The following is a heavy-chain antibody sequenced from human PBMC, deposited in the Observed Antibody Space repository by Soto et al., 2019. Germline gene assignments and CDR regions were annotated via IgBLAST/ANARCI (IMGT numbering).Heavy chain of an antibody. J-gene: IGHJ4*02. D-gene: IGHD2-2*01. CDR1: GYTFTGYY. CDR3: ASAGVVPAAMGVGGVDY. Sequence: QVQLVQSGAEVKKPGASVKVSCKASGYTFTGYYMHWVRQAPGQGLEWMGWINPNSGGTNYAQKLQGRVTMTRDTSISTAYMELSRLRSDDTAVYYCASAGVVPAAMGVGGVDYWGQGTLVTVSS. V-gene: IGHV1-2*02. CDR2: INPNSGGT.